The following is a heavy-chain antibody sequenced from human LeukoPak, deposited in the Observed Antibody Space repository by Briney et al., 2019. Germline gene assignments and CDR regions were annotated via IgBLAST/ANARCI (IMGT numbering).Heavy chain of an antibody. Sequence: SETLSLTCAVSGVSISSSNWWSWVRQPPGKGLEWIGEIYHSGSTNCNPSLKSRVTISVDKSKNQFSLKLSSVTAADTAVYYCARDGEGYREPPAFDIWGQGTMVTVSS. CDR1: GVSISSSNW. J-gene: IGHJ3*02. CDR3: ARDGEGYREPPAFDI. V-gene: IGHV4-4*02. D-gene: IGHD1-26*01. CDR2: IYHSGST.